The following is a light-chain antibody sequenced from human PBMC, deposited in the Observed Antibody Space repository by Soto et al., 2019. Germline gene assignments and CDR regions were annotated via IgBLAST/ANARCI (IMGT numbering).Light chain of an antibody. CDR3: QQYYSTLFT. CDR1: QSVLYSSNNKNY. J-gene: IGKJ3*01. CDR2: WAS. V-gene: IGKV4-1*01. Sequence: DIVMTPSPDSLAVSLGERATINCKSSQSVLYSSNNKNYLAWYQQKPGQPPKLLIYWASTRESGVPDRFSGSGSGTAFTLTISSLQAEDVAVYYCQQYYSTLFTFGPGTKVDIK.